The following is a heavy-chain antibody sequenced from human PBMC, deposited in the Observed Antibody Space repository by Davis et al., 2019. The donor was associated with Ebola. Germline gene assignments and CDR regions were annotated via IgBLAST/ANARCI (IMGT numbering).Heavy chain of an antibody. V-gene: IGHV4-34*01. CDR3: AKDGSSTSINWFDP. Sequence: SETLSLTCAVYGGSFSGYYWSWIRQPPGKGLEWIGEINHSGSTNYNPSLKSRVTISVDTSKNQFSLKLSSVTAADTAVYYCAKDGSSTSINWFDPWGQGTLVTVSS. CDR2: INHSGST. D-gene: IGHD2-2*01. CDR1: GGSFSGYY. J-gene: IGHJ5*02.